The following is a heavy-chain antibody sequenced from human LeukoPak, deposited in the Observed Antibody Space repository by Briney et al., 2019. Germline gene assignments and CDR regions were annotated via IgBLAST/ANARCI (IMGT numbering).Heavy chain of an antibody. CDR2: TYYRSKWYH. V-gene: IGHV6-1*01. D-gene: IGHD3-22*01. Sequence: SQTLSLTCAISGDSVSSNSAAWNWIRQSPSRGLEWLGRTYYRSKWYHDYAVSEKSRITINPDTSRNQVSLQLNSVTPDDTAVYFCARRSGYSLDNWFDPWGQGTLVTVSS. J-gene: IGHJ5*02. CDR3: ARRSGYSLDNWFDP. CDR1: GDSVSSNSAA.